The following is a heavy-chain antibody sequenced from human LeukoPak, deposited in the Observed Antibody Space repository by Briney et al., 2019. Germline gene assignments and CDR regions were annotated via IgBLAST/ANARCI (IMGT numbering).Heavy chain of an antibody. Sequence: GGSLRLSCAASGFTFSSYAMHWVRQAPGTGLEWVAVISYDGSNKYYADSVKGRFTISRDNSKNTLYLQMNSLRAEDTAVYYCARSSSGLPNFWGQGTLVTVSS. CDR1: GFTFSSYA. D-gene: IGHD6-19*01. V-gene: IGHV3-30-3*01. CDR2: ISYDGSNK. CDR3: ARSSSGLPNF. J-gene: IGHJ4*02.